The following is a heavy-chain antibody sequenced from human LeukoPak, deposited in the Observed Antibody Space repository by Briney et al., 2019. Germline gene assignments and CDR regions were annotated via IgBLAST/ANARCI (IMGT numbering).Heavy chain of an antibody. CDR1: GFTFSSYA. Sequence: PGGSLRLSCAASGFTFSSYAMHWVRQAPGKGLEWVASIKQDGSEKYYVDSLKGRFTISRDNAKNSLYLQMNSLRAEDTAVYYCAREYSGWSYYYYYYMDVWGKGTTVTVSS. V-gene: IGHV3-7*01. D-gene: IGHD5-12*01. CDR2: IKQDGSEK. CDR3: AREYSGWSYYYYYYMDV. J-gene: IGHJ6*03.